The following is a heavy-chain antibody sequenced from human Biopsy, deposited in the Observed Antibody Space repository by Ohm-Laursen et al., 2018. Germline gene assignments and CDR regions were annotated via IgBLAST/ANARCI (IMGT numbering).Heavy chain of an antibody. Sequence: GTLSLTWSVSGDSVTKYYWSWIRQPPGKGLEWIGHIYYSVMTNYNPSLQSRVSISVDTSRNQVSLTLRSVTAADTAVYYCARDSGILNYGNFKYYHYYGMDVWGQGTKVTVPS. D-gene: IGHD4-11*01. V-gene: IGHV4-59*02. CDR3: ARDSGILNYGNFKYYHYYGMDV. CDR1: GDSVTKYY. J-gene: IGHJ6*02. CDR2: IYYSVMT.